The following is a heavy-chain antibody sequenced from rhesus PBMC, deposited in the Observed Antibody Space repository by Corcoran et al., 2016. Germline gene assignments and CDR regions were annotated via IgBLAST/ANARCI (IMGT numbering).Heavy chain of an antibody. CDR2: INGNSSST. V-gene: IGHV4-80*01. CDR1: GASISCYW. J-gene: IGHJ6*01. CDR3: ATIMGGLDS. Sequence: QVQLQESGPGLVKPSETLSLICAVSGASISCYWWSWIRQPPGKGLEWIGEINGNSSSTYYNPSPRSRVTISEDASRNQFSLKLGSVTAADTAVYYCATIMGGLDSWGQGVVVTVSS.